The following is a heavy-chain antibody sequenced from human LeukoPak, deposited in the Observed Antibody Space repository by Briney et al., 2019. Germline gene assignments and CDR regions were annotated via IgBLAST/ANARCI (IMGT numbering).Heavy chain of an antibody. CDR2: ISSSSDYI. CDR3: AREGTGTWDDAFDI. V-gene: IGHV3-21*01. Sequence: GGSLRLYCAASGFTFSNYNMNWVRQAPGKGLEWVSCISSSSDYISYADSLKGRLTVSRDNAKNSLYLQMNSLRAEDTAVYFCAREGTGTWDDAFDIWGQGTMVTVSS. D-gene: IGHD3-10*01. CDR1: GFTFSNYN. J-gene: IGHJ3*02.